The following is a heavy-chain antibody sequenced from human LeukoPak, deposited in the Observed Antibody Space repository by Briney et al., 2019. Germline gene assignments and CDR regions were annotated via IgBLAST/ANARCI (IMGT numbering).Heavy chain of an antibody. V-gene: IGHV5-51*01. CDR2: IYPGDSDT. Sequence: GESLKISCKGSGYSFTSYWIGWVRQMPGKGLEWMGIIYPGDSDTRYSPSFQGQVTISADKSITTAYLQWSSLKASDTAMYFCAGLPVEMAQPIDYWGQGTLVTVSS. CDR3: AGLPVEMAQPIDY. CDR1: GYSFTSYW. D-gene: IGHD5-24*01. J-gene: IGHJ4*02.